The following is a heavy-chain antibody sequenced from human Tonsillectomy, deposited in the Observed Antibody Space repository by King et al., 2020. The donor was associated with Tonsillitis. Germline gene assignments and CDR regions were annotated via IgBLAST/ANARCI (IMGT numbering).Heavy chain of an antibody. J-gene: IGHJ5*02. CDR1: GFTFSSYG. CDR2: ISYDESRE. Sequence: VQLVESGGGVVQPGRSLRLSCVASGFTFSSYGVHWVRQAPGRGLEWVAVISYDESREHYLDSVKGRFTISRDNSKNTLYLQMNSLRVEDTAVYYCARERLYSSGWGIASWGQGTLVTVSS. V-gene: IGHV3-30*19. CDR3: ARERLYSSGWGIAS. D-gene: IGHD6-19*01.